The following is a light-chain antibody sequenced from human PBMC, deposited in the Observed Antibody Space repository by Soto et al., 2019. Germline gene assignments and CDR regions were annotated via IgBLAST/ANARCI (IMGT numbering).Light chain of an antibody. CDR2: GAS. Sequence: EIVLSQPPGTLSLSPGERATLSCSASQSVSSSYLAWYQQKPGQAPRLLIYGASSRATGIPDRFSGSGSGTDFTLTISRLEPEDFAVYYCQQFSSYPLTFGQGTKVDI. CDR3: QQFSSYPLT. CDR1: QSVSSSY. J-gene: IGKJ4*01. V-gene: IGKV3-20*01.